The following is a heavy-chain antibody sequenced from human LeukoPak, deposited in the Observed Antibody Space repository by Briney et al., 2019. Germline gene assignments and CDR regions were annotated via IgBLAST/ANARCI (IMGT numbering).Heavy chain of an antibody. Sequence: ASVKVSCKASGYTFTSYGISWVRQAPGQGLEWMGWISAYNGNTNYAQKLRGRVTMTTDTSTSTAYMELRSLRSDDTAVYYCARGDYCSGGSCYVLNWFDPWGQGTLVTVSS. V-gene: IGHV1-18*01. CDR1: GYTFTSYG. J-gene: IGHJ5*02. CDR3: ARGDYCSGGSCYVLNWFDP. D-gene: IGHD2-15*01. CDR2: ISAYNGNT.